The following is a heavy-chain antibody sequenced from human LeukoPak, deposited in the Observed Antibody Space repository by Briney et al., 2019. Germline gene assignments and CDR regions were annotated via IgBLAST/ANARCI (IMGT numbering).Heavy chain of an antibody. D-gene: IGHD3-22*01. CDR1: GFTVSSNY. J-gene: IGHJ4*02. Sequence: GGSLRLSCAASGFTVSSNYMSWVRQAPGKGLEWVSVIYSGGSTYYADSVMGRFTISRDNSKNTLYLQMNRLRAEDTAVYYCAREGYDSSGYYGYWGQGTLVTVSS. CDR3: AREGYDSSGYYGY. CDR2: IYSGGST. V-gene: IGHV3-53*01.